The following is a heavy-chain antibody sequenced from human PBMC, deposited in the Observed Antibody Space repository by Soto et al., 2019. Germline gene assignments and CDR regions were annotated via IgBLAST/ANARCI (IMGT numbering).Heavy chain of an antibody. D-gene: IGHD5-12*01. V-gene: IGHV3-30*18. CDR1: GFTFSSYG. CDR3: AKDRSGYDTLNY. Sequence: GSLRLSCAASGFTFSSYGMHWVRQAPGKGLEWVAVISYDGSNKYYADSVKGRFTISRDNSKNTLYLQMNSLRAEDTAVYYCAKDRSGYDTLNYWGQGTLVTVSS. J-gene: IGHJ4*02. CDR2: ISYDGSNK.